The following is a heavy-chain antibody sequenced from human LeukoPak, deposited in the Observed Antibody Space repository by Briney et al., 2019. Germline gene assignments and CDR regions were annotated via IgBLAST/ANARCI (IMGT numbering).Heavy chain of an antibody. D-gene: IGHD6-13*01. Sequence: ASVKVSCKASGGTFSSYAISWVRQAPGQGLEWMGGIIPIFGTANYAQKFQGRVTITADESTSTAYMELSSLRSEDTAVYYCASQGGIAAAGTGGDYWGQGTLVTVSS. V-gene: IGHV1-69*13. CDR3: ASQGGIAAAGTGGDY. CDR1: GGTFSSYA. CDR2: IIPIFGTA. J-gene: IGHJ4*02.